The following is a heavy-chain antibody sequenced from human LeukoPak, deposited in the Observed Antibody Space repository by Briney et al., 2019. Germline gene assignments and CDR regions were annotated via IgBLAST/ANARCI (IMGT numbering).Heavy chain of an antibody. CDR1: GFTFSSYA. J-gene: IGHJ6*02. D-gene: IGHD5-12*01. CDR3: ARGGESGYDSPQYGMDV. V-gene: IGHV3-23*01. Sequence: GGSLRLSCAASGFTFSSYAMSWVRQAPGKGLEWVSAISGSGGSTYYADSVKGRFTISRDNSKNTLYLQMNSLRSEDTAVYYCARGGESGYDSPQYGMDVWGQGTTVTVSS. CDR2: ISGSGGST.